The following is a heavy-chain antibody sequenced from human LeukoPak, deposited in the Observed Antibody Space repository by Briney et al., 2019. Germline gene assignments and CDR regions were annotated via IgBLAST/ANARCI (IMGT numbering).Heavy chain of an antibody. Sequence: SETLSLTCAVYGGSFSGYYWSWIRQPPGKGLEWIEEINHSGSTNYNPSLKSRVTISVDTSKNQFSLKLSSVTAADTAVYYCARGRVRAGDAFDIWGQGTMVTVSS. V-gene: IGHV4-34*01. J-gene: IGHJ3*02. CDR2: INHSGST. D-gene: IGHD1-26*01. CDR1: GGSFSGYY. CDR3: ARGRVRAGDAFDI.